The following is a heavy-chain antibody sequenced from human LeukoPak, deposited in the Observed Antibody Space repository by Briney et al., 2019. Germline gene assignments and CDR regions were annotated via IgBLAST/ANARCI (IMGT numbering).Heavy chain of an antibody. CDR3: ARDTVSSSWYYGSYVDGMDV. CDR2: IYYSGST. J-gene: IGHJ6*02. V-gene: IGHV4-61*01. CDR1: GGSFSSGSYY. D-gene: IGHD6-13*01. Sequence: SETLSLTCTVSGGSFSSGSYYWSWIRQPPGKGLEWIGYIYYSGSTNYNPSLKSRVTISVDTSKNQFSLKLSSVTAADTAVYYCARDTVSSSWYYGSYVDGMDVWGQGTTVTVSS.